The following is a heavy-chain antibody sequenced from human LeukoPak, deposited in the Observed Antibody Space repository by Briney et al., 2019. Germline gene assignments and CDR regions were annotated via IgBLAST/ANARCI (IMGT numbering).Heavy chain of an antibody. CDR1: GYSFTTFW. V-gene: IGHV5-51*01. CDR3: ARRVSLGPSVAAMDYFDY. D-gene: IGHD5-18*01. J-gene: IGHJ4*02. CDR2: IYPGDSDT. Sequence: GESLNISCKGLGYSFTTFWIGRVGQMPGKGLEWMGIIYPGDSDTSYSPSFQGQVTIPAEKSISTAYLQWSRLKASDTAMYYWARRVSLGPSVAAMDYFDYWGQGTLVTVSS.